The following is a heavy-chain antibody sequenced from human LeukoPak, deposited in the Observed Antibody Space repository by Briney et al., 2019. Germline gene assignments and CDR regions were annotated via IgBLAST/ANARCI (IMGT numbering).Heavy chain of an antibody. J-gene: IGHJ4*02. CDR1: GITVSVYY. CDR3: ASGSDSSY. Sequence: GGSLRLSCAASGITVSVYYMNWVRQAPGKGMEWVSLINTGGGTYYADFVKGRFTISRENSKNTLYLQMNTLRPEDTAVYYCASGSDSSYWGRGTLVTVSS. V-gene: IGHV3-53*05. D-gene: IGHD6-13*01. CDR2: INTGGGT.